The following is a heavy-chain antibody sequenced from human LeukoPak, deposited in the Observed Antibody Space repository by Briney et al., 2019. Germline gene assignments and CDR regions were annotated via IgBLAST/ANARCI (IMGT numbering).Heavy chain of an antibody. D-gene: IGHD3-9*01. Sequence: GASVKVSCKASGYTFTTYGISWVRQAPGQGLEWLGGISVYNGNTNYAQKLQGRVTITTDTSTSTAYMELRSLRSDDTAVYYCARMILLLGDVLTVPPRGFDYWGQGTLVTVSS. CDR1: GYTFTTYG. CDR3: ARMILLLGDVLTVPPRGFDY. V-gene: IGHV1-18*01. J-gene: IGHJ4*02. CDR2: ISVYNGNT.